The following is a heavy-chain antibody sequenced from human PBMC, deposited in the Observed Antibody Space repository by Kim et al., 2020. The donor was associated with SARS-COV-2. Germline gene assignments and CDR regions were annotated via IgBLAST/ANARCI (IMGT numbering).Heavy chain of an antibody. CDR1: GFTFSSYS. D-gene: IGHD3-10*01. CDR3: ARDDTPIRLWFGELPTPGAFDI. Sequence: GGSLRLSCAASGFTFSSYSMNWVRQAPGKGLEWVSSISSSSSYIYYADSVKGRFTISRDNAKNSLYLQMNSLRAEDTAVYYCARDDTPIRLWFGELPTPGAFDIWGQGTMVTVSS. CDR2: ISSSSSYI. J-gene: IGHJ3*02. V-gene: IGHV3-21*01.